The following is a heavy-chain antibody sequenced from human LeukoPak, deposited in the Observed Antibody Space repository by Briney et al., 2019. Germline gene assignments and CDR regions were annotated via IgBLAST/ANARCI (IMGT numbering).Heavy chain of an antibody. D-gene: IGHD3-10*01. V-gene: IGHV1-18*01. J-gene: IGHJ6*02. CDR1: GYTFTSYG. Sequence: GASVKVSCKASGYTFTSYGISWVRQAPGQGLEWMGWISAYNGNTNYAQKLQGRVTMTTDTSTSTAYMELRSLRSDDAAVYYCARPVWFGELTPMDVWGQGTTVTVSS. CDR3: ARPVWFGELTPMDV. CDR2: ISAYNGNT.